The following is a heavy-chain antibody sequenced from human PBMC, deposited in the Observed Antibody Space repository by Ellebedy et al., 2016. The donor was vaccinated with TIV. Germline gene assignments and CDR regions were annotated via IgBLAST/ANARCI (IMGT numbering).Heavy chain of an antibody. CDR2: ISGSGGST. D-gene: IGHD3-10*01. J-gene: IGHJ5*02. CDR3: AKYGTGCWFDP. V-gene: IGHV3-23*01. Sequence: GESLKISCAASGFTFSSYAMSWVRQAPGKGLEWVSAISGSGGSTYYADSVKGRFTISRDNSKNTLYLQMNSLRAEDTAVYYCAKYGTGCWFDPWGQGTLVTVSS. CDR1: GFTFSSYA.